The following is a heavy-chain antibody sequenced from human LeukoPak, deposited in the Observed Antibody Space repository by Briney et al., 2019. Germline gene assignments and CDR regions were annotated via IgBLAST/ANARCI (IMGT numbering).Heavy chain of an antibody. Sequence: ASVKVSCKASGYTFTGYYMHWVRQAPGQGLEWMGWIKPNSGDTNYAQKFQGRVTMTRDTSISTAYMELSRLRSDDTAVYYCARVDGSGYDWFDYWGQGTLVTVSS. V-gene: IGHV1-2*02. CDR2: IKPNSGDT. J-gene: IGHJ4*02. CDR1: GYTFTGYY. D-gene: IGHD5-12*01. CDR3: ARVDGSGYDWFDY.